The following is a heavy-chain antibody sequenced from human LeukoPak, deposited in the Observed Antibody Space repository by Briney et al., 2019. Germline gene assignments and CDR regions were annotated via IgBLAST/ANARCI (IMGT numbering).Heavy chain of an antibody. V-gene: IGHV3-53*01. CDR2: IYSGGST. D-gene: IGHD4-17*01. CDR3: ARVVDHDYGDYYLDY. J-gene: IGHJ4*02. CDR1: GFIFDDHG. Sequence: PGGSLRLSCAASGFIFDDHGMNWVRQAPGKGLEWVSVIYSGGSTDYADSVKGRLTISRDNSKNTLYLQMNSLRAEDTAVYYCARVVDHDYGDYYLDYWGQGTLVTVSS.